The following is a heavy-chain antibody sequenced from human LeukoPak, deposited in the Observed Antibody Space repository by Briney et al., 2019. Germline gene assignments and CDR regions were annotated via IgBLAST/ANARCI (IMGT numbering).Heavy chain of an antibody. V-gene: IGHV2-5*02. Sequence: SGPTLVNPTQTLTLTCTFSGFSLSTTEVGVGWIRQPPGKALEWLALIYWDDDKRYSPSLKSRLTITKDTSKNQVVLTMTNIVPVDTATYYCARRLGYSDSSAFDYWGQGTLVTVSS. CDR2: IYWDDDK. D-gene: IGHD3-22*01. CDR3: ARRLGYSDSSAFDY. J-gene: IGHJ4*02. CDR1: GFSLSTTEVG.